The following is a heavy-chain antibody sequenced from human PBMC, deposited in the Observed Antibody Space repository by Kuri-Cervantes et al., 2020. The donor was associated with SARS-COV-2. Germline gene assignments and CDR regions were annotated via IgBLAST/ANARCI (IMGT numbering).Heavy chain of an antibody. CDR3: ARTRIAAAGTDAFDI. CDR2: INPSGGST. Sequence: DSVKVSCKASGYTFTSYYMHWVRQAPGQGLEWMGIINPSGGSTSYAQKFQGRVTMTRDTSTSTVYMELSSLRSEDTAVYYCARTRIAAAGTDAFDIWGQGTMGT. D-gene: IGHD6-13*01. J-gene: IGHJ3*02. CDR1: GYTFTSYY. V-gene: IGHV1-46*01.